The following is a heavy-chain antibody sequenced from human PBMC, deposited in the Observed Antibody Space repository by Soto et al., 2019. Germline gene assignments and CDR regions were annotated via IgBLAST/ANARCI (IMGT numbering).Heavy chain of an antibody. D-gene: IGHD2-15*01. Sequence: GGSLRLSCAASGFTFSRYSMNWVRQAPGKGLEWVSYISGSSSTIYYADSVKGRFTISRDNAMNSLYLQMNSLRGEDTALYYCASKRGYCSGGSCYSGDYSYYYLDVWGKGTTVTVSS. CDR2: ISGSSSTI. CDR3: ASKRGYCSGGSCYSGDYSYYYLDV. CDR1: GFTFSRYS. J-gene: IGHJ6*03. V-gene: IGHV3-48*01.